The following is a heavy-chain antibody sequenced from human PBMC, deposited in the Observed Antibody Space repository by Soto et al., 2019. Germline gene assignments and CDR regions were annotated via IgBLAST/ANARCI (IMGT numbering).Heavy chain of an antibody. D-gene: IGHD4-17*01. V-gene: IGHV1-2*04. CDR2: INPNSGGT. J-gene: IGHJ6*02. CDR1: GYTFTGYY. Sequence: ASVKVSCKASGYTFTGYYMHWVRQAPGQGLEWMGWINPNSGGTNYAQKFQGWVTMTRDTSISTAYMELSRLRSDDTAVYYCARDRRGYGDSNYYYGMDVWGQGTTVTVSS. CDR3: ARDRRGYGDSNYYYGMDV.